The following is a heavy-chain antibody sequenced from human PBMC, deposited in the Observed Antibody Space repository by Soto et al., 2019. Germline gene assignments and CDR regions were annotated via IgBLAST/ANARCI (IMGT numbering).Heavy chain of an antibody. V-gene: IGHV4-34*01. CDR2: MSDGGST. Sequence: SETLSLSCAVYGGSFSNYYWTWVRQPPGKGLEWIGEMSDGGSTNYSPSLKGRVTMSVDTSKKQFALRLTSVSAADTAVYYCARPRDQWQFDSFDIWGQGTMVTVSS. D-gene: IGHD6-19*01. CDR1: GGSFSNYY. J-gene: IGHJ3*02. CDR3: ARPRDQWQFDSFDI.